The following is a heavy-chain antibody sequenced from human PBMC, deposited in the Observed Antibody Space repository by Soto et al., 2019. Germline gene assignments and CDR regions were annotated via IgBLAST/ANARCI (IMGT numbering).Heavy chain of an antibody. D-gene: IGHD6-13*01. CDR3: ARSGSSSWYGWFDP. Sequence: SETLSLTCTVSGGSVSSGSDYWSWIRQPPGKGLAWIGYIYYSGSTNYNPSLKSRVTISVDTSKNQFSLNLSSLTAADTAVYYCARSGSSSWYGWFDPWGQGTLVTVS. J-gene: IGHJ5*02. CDR2: IYYSGST. V-gene: IGHV4-61*01. CDR1: GGSVSSGSDY.